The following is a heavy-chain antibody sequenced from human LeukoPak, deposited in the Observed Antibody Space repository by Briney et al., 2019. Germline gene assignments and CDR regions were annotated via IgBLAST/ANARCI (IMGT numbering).Heavy chain of an antibody. CDR3: ASNTGYSTSPGDY. J-gene: IGHJ4*02. Sequence: GGSLRLSCAASGFIFDDYGMSWVRQAPGKGLEWVSGINWNGVSTGYADSVKGRFTISRDNAKNSLYLQMNSLRAEDTALYYCASNTGYSTSPGDYWGQGTLVTVSS. D-gene: IGHD6-13*01. V-gene: IGHV3-20*04. CDR1: GFIFDDYG. CDR2: INWNGVST.